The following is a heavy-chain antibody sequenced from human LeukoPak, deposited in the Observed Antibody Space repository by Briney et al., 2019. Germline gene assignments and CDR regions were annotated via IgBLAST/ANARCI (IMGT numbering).Heavy chain of an antibody. J-gene: IGHJ4*02. CDR3: ARSRNWLFDY. CDR1: GFTVSSNY. Sequence: GGSLRLSCAASGFTVSSNYMSWVRQAPGKGLEWVSLIYSGGGTYYADSVKGRFTISRDNSKNTLYLQMNSLRAEDTAGDYCARSRNWLFDYWGQGTLVTVSS. V-gene: IGHV3-53*01. CDR2: IYSGGGT. D-gene: IGHD1-20*01.